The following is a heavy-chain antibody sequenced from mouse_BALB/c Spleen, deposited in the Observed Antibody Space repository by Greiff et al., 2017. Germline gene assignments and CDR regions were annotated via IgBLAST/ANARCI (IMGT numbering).Heavy chain of an antibody. CDR2: INPYNGDT. CDR1: GYSFTGYF. CDR3: GRGYYYGSSSYAMDY. Sequence: VQLQQPGPELVKPGASVKISCKASGYSFTGYFMNWVKQSHGKSLEWIGRINPYNGDTFYNQKFKGKATLTVDKSSSTAHMELLSLTSEDSAVYYCGRGYYYGSSSYAMDYWGQGTSVTVSS. V-gene: IGHV1-37*01. J-gene: IGHJ4*01. D-gene: IGHD1-1*01.